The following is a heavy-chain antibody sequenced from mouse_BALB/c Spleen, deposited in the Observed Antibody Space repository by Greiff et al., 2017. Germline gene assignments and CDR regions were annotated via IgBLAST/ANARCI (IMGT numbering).Heavy chain of an antibody. J-gene: IGHJ4*01. D-gene: IGHD3-3*01. CDR2: ISYSGST. V-gene: IGHV3-2*02. CDR1: GYSITSDYA. Sequence: ESGPGLVKPSQSLSLTCTVTGYSITSDYAWNWIRQFPGNKLEWMGYISYSGSTSYNPSLKSRISITRDTSKNQFFLQLNSVTTEDTATYYCARRDHYYAMDYWGQGTSVTVSS. CDR3: ARRDHYYAMDY.